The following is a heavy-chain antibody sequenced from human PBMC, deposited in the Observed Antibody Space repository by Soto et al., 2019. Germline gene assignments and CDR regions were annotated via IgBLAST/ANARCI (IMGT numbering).Heavy chain of an antibody. CDR1: GGTFSDYT. CDR3: VTDYSMRYGEYLFDH. V-gene: IGHV1-69*08. CDR2: VIPILDKT. J-gene: IGHJ4*02. D-gene: IGHD4-17*01. Sequence: QIQLVQSGAEVRKPGSSVKVSCTFSGGTFSDYTINWVRQAPGHGLEWLGRVIPILDKTHYAEKFEGRVTIAAATSRDNSPNTDSLERKSRTSDDTAIDYCVTDYSMRYGEYLFDHWGQGALVTVSS.